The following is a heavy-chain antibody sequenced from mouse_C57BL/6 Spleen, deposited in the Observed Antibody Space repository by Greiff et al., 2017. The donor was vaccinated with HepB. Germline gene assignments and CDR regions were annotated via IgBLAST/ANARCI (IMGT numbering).Heavy chain of an antibody. V-gene: IGHV1-82*01. D-gene: IGHD2-3*01. J-gene: IGHJ2*01. CDR1: GYAFSSSW. Sequence: VQLVESGPELVKPGASVKISCKASGYAFSSSWMNWVKQRPGKGLEWIGRIYPGDGDTNYNGKFKGKATLTADKSSSTAYMQLSSLTSEDSAVYFCARHDGYYVDYWGQGTTLTVSS. CDR2: IYPGDGDT. CDR3: ARHDGYYVDY.